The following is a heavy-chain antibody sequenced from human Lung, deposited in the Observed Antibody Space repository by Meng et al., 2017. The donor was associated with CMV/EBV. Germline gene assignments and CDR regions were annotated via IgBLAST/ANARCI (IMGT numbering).Heavy chain of an antibody. V-gene: IGHV4-30-4*01. CDR2: MDDRGST. CDR1: ADSSSSGEYF. J-gene: IGHJ4*02. CDR3: ARGELLWDY. Sequence: QVQQPEAGPGLAKPSQTLALTCTVSADSSSSGEYFRSWIRQPPGKVLEWIGYMDDRGSTFYNPSRKSRVTISVDTSKNQFSLKLSSVTAADTAVYFCARGELLWDYWGQGTLVTVSS. D-gene: IGHD2-2*01.